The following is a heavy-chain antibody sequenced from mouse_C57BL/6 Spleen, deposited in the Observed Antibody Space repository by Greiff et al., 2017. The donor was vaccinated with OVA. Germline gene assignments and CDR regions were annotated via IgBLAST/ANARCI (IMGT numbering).Heavy chain of an antibody. J-gene: IGHJ4*01. V-gene: IGHV1-64*01. CDR1: GYTFTSYW. CDR2: IHPNSGST. D-gene: IGHD1-1*01. Sequence: VKLQQPGAELVKPGASVKLSCKASGYTFTSYWMHWVKQRPGQGLEWIGMIHPNSGSTNYNEKFKSKATLTVDKSSSTAYMQLSSLTSEDSAVYYCAREGVATEAMDYWGQGTSVTVSS. CDR3: AREGVATEAMDY.